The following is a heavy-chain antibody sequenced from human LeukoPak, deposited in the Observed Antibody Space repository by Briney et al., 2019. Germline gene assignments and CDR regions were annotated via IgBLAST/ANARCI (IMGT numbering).Heavy chain of an antibody. Sequence: GGSLRLSCAASGSTFSGSAMHWVRQASGKGLEWVGRIRSKANSYATAYAASVKGRFTISRDDSKNTAYLQMNSLKTEDTAVYYCTRRSSRGRCGGDCYSDYWGQGTLVTVSS. CDR1: GSTFSGSA. J-gene: IGHJ4*02. D-gene: IGHD2-21*02. CDR2: IRSKANSYAT. V-gene: IGHV3-73*01. CDR3: TRRSSRGRCGGDCYSDY.